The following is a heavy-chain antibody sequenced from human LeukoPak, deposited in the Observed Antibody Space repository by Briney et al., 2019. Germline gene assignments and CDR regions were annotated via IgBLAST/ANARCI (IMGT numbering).Heavy chain of an antibody. CDR3: ARESGSYQDYFEH. J-gene: IGHJ4*02. D-gene: IGHD1-26*01. CDR2: IFAGSGNT. Sequence: ASVKVSCKASGYTFTSYNMNWVRQAPGQRPEWMGWIFAGSGNTKYSQKFHGRVTITRDTSANTAYLEVSSLTSEDTAVYYCARESGSYQDYFEHWGQGTLVTVSS. V-gene: IGHV1-3*01. CDR1: GYTFTSYN.